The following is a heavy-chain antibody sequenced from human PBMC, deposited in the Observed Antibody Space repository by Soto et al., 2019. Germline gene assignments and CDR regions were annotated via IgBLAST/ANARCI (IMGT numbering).Heavy chain of an antibody. Sequence: ASVKVSCKASGYTFTGHYIHWVRQAPGQGLEWMGWINPISGDTEYAQKFQGRVTMTRDTSISTAYMDLRSLISGDTAVYYCARDRITIFDRDDVDVWGQGTSVTVSS. CDR1: GYTFTGHY. CDR3: ARDRITIFDRDDVDV. D-gene: IGHD3-3*01. J-gene: IGHJ6*02. CDR2: INPISGDT. V-gene: IGHV1-2*02.